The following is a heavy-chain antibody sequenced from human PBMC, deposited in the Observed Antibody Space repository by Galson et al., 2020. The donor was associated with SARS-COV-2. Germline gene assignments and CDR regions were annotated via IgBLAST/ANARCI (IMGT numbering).Heavy chain of an antibody. D-gene: IGHD3-10*02. Sequence: ASVKVSCKASGYTFTSYAMHWVRQAPGQRLEWMGWINAGNGNTKYSQKFQGRVTITRDTSASTAYMELSSLRSEDTAVYYCARDGPVSVQGEYYYYGMDVWGQGTTVTVSS. CDR1: GYTFTSYA. V-gene: IGHV1-3*01. CDR2: INAGNGNT. J-gene: IGHJ6*02. CDR3: ARDGPVSVQGEYYYYGMDV.